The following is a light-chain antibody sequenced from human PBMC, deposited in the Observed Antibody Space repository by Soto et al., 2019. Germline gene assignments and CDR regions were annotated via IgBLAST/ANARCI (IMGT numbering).Light chain of an antibody. Sequence: EIVLTQSPVTLSLSPGERATLSCRASQEITNNFLAWFQQKPGLAPRLLIYGASTRASGIPDRFSGSGSGIDFALTISRLEPEDFAVYYCQQYGRSPFTFGQGTKLQIK. CDR3: QQYGRSPFT. CDR1: QEITNNF. J-gene: IGKJ2*01. CDR2: GAS. V-gene: IGKV3-20*01.